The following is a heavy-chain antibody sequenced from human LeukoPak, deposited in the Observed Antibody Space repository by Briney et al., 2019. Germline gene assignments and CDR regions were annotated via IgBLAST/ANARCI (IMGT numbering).Heavy chain of an antibody. J-gene: IGHJ3*02. CDR2: IIPIFGTA. CDR1: GGTFSSYA. V-gene: IGHV1-69*13. CDR3: AGWVYDFWSGYSI. Sequence: EASVKVSCKASGGTFSSYAISWVRQAPGQGLEWMGGIIPIFGTANYAQKFQGRVTITADESTSTAYMELSSLRSEGTAVYYCAGWVYDFWSGYSIWGQGTMVTVSS. D-gene: IGHD3-3*01.